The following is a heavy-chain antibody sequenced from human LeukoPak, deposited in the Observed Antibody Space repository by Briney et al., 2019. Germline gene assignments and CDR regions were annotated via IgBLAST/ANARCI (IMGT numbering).Heavy chain of an antibody. CDR2: IIPIFGTA. J-gene: IGHJ3*02. V-gene: IGHV1-69*05. CDR1: GGTYSSYA. Sequence: SVKVSCKASGGTYSSYAISWVRQAPGQGLEWMGGIIPIFGTANYAQKFQGRVTITTDESTSTAYMELSSLRSEDTAVYYCASDELGRDGYNYLDAFDIWGQGTMVTVFS. D-gene: IGHD5-24*01. CDR3: ASDELGRDGYNYLDAFDI.